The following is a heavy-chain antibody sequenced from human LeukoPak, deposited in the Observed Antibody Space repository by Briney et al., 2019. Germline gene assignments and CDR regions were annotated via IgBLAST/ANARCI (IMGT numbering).Heavy chain of an antibody. CDR3: ARAEYYYDSSGVYDY. Sequence: SETLSLTCTVSGGSISSYYWSWIRQPPGKGLEWIGYIYYSGSTNYNPSLKSRVTISVDTPKNQFSLKLSSVTAADTAVYYCARAEYYYDSSGVYDYWGQGTLVTVSS. J-gene: IGHJ4*02. CDR1: GGSISSYY. CDR2: IYYSGST. D-gene: IGHD3-22*01. V-gene: IGHV4-59*01.